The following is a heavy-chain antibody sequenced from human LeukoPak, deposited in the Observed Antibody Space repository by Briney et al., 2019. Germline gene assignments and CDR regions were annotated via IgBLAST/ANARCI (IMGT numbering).Heavy chain of an antibody. CDR3: ARDHRANGNFVSATTFDC. CDR1: GYSFTSYA. CDR2: INVDSGNT. J-gene: IGHJ4*02. V-gene: IGHV1-3*01. Sequence: GASVKLSCKASGYSFTSYAMHWVRQALGQRPEWMGWINVDSGNTKYSEKFQDRVTITRDTSAGTAYVELSRLSSEDTAIYYCARDHRANGNFVSATTFDCWGQGTLVTVSS. D-gene: IGHD2/OR15-2a*01.